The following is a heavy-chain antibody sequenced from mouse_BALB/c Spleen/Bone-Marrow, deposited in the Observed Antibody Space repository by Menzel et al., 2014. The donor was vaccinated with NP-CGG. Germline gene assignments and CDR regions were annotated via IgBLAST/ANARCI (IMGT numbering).Heavy chain of an antibody. V-gene: IGHV1-9*01. CDR1: GYTFSSYW. CDR2: ILPGSCST. CDR3: AREDGNHVGFAY. Sequence: LVESGAELMKPGASVKISCKATGYTFSSYWIEWVKQRPGHGLEWIGEILPGSCSTNYNEKFKGKATFTADTSSNTAYMQLSSLTSEDSAVYYCAREDGNHVGFAYWGQGTLVTVSA. J-gene: IGHJ3*01. D-gene: IGHD2-1*01.